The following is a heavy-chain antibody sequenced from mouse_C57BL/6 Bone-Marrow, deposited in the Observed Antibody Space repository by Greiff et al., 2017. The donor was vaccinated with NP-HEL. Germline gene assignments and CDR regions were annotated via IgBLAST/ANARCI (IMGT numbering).Heavy chain of an antibody. CDR2: INPNNGGT. J-gene: IGHJ3*01. CDR3: ARPFYYGNYGFAY. D-gene: IGHD2-1*01. V-gene: IGHV1-26*01. Sequence: EVQLQQSGPELVKPGASVKISCKASGYTFTDYYMNWVKQSHGKSLEWIGDINPNNGGTSYNQKFKGKATLTVDKSSSTAYMELRSLTSEDSAVYYCARPFYYGNYGFAYWGQGTLVTVSA. CDR1: GYTFTDYY.